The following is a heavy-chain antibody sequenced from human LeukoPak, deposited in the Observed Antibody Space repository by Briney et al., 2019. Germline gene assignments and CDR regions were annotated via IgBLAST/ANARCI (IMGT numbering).Heavy chain of an antibody. Sequence: SETLSLTCAVQGGSLSDYYWSWIRQPPGKGLECIGEINHGGSTNYNPSLKSRVSTSVDTSKNQFSLKLSSVTAADTAVYYCARGLKHHYESSGYYLYNFDCWGQGSLVTVSS. CDR3: ARGLKHHYESSGYYLYNFDC. V-gene: IGHV4-34*01. J-gene: IGHJ4*02. CDR2: INHGGST. D-gene: IGHD3-22*01. CDR1: GGSLSDYY.